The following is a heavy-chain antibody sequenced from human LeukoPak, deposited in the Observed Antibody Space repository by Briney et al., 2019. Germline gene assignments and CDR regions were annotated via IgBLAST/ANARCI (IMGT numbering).Heavy chain of an antibody. CDR2: IYTSGST. CDR3: AALPSGYSSSWYKG. V-gene: IGHV4-61*02. Sequence: SQTLSLTCTVSGASISSGSYYWSWIRQPAGKGLEWIGRIYTSGSTNYNPSLKSRVTMSVDTSKNQFSLKLSSVTAADTAVYYCAALPSGYSSSWYKGWGQGTLVTVSS. D-gene: IGHD6-13*01. CDR1: GASISSGSYY. J-gene: IGHJ4*02.